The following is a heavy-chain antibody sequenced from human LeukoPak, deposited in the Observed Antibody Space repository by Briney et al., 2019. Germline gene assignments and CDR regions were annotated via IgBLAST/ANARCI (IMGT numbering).Heavy chain of an antibody. D-gene: IGHD6-13*01. V-gene: IGHV3-7*01. Sequence: GGSLRLSCAASGFTFTTYWMSWVRQAPGKGLEWVANIKQDGSEEYYMDSVKGRFTISRDNAKSSLYLQMNSLRAEDTAVYYCARDLTAAAGGYWGQGTLVTASS. CDR2: IKQDGSEE. CDR1: GFTFTTYW. J-gene: IGHJ4*02. CDR3: ARDLTAAAGGY.